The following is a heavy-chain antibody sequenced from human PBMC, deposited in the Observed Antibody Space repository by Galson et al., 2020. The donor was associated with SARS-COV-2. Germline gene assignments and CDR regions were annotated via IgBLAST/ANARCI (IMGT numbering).Heavy chain of an antibody. V-gene: IGHV4-38-2*02. CDR3: ATYSVVVVAPTPLRADY. Sequence: SETVSLTCTVSGYSISSGYFWGWIRQPPGKGLEWMGSIYHSGSTYYNPSLKSRVTISVDTSKNQFSLKLSSVTAADTAVYYCATYSVVVVAPTPLRADYWGQGTLVTVSS. CDR1: GYSISSGYF. CDR2: IYHSGST. J-gene: IGHJ4*02. D-gene: IGHD2-15*01.